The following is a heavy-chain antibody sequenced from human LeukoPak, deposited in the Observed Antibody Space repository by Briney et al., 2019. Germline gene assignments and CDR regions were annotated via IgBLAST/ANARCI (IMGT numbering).Heavy chain of an antibody. V-gene: IGHV5-51*01. D-gene: IGHD6-13*01. CDR3: ARASSSWQTYYYYMDV. Sequence: GESLKISCKGSGYSFTSYWIGWVRQMPGKGLEWMGIIYPGDSDTRYSPSFQGQVTISADKSISTAYLQWSSLKASDTAMYYCARASSSWQTYYYYMDVWGKGTTVTVSS. J-gene: IGHJ6*03. CDR1: GYSFTSYW. CDR2: IYPGDSDT.